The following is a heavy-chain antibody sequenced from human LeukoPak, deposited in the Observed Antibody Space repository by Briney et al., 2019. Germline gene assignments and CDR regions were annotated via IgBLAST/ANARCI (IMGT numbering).Heavy chain of an antibody. Sequence: ASVKVSCKVSGYTLTELSMHWVQQAPGKGLEWMGGFDPEDGETIYAQKFQGRVTMTEDTSTDTAYMELSSLRSEDTAVYYCATAQLRKYYYYGMDVWGQGTTVTVSS. CDR2: FDPEDGET. V-gene: IGHV1-24*01. J-gene: IGHJ6*02. CDR1: GYTLTELS. CDR3: ATAQLRKYYYYGMDV. D-gene: IGHD2-2*01.